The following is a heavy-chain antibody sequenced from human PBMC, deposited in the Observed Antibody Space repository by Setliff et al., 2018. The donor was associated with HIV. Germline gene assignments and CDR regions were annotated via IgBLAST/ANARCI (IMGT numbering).Heavy chain of an antibody. CDR3: ARDPGWANPEYFQH. D-gene: IGHD2-8*01. Sequence: SETLSLTCTVSGGSIGSNAYYWGWIRQPPGKGLEWIGSIFYTGTTYLNPSLKSRVSISIDTSMNQFSLKLSSLTPADTAVYYCARDPGWANPEYFQHWGQGTLVTVSS. CDR2: IFYTGTT. J-gene: IGHJ1*01. CDR1: GGSIGSNAYY. V-gene: IGHV4-39*07.